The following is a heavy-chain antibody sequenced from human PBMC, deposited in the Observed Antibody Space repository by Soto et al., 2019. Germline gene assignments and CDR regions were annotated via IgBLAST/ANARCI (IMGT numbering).Heavy chain of an antibody. CDR1: GGTFSSYA. V-gene: IGHV1-69*01. J-gene: IGHJ6*02. D-gene: IGHD2-2*01. Sequence: QVQLVQSGAEVKKPGSSVKVSCEASGGTFSSYAISWVRQAPGQGLEWMGGIIPISETTNYAQKFQGRVTITADESTSTAYMELSSLRSEDTAVYYCARSQGSSTSLEIYYYYYYGMDVWGQGTTVTVSS. CDR2: IIPISETT. CDR3: ARSQGSSTSLEIYYYYYYGMDV.